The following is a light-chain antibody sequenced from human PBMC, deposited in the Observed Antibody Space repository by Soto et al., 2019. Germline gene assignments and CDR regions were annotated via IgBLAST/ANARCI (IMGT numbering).Light chain of an antibody. V-gene: IGKV3-20*01. CDR3: QQYGSSPYT. CDR2: DAS. CDR1: QSVSSSY. Sequence: EIVLKQSPGTLSLSPGERATLSCRASQSVSSSYLAWYQQKPGQAPRLLIYDASSRATGIPDRFSGSGSGTDFTLTISRLEPEDFAVYFCQQYGSSPYTFGQRTKLEIK. J-gene: IGKJ2*01.